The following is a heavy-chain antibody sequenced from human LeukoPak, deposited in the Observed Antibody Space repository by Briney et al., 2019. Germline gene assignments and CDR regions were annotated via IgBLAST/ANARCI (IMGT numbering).Heavy chain of an antibody. D-gene: IGHD5-18*01. CDR2: INHSGST. CDR1: GYSIRSGYD. Sequence: SETLALTCTVWGYSIRSGYDWGWICQRPGNGLEWIGEINHSGSTNYNPSLKSRVTISVDTSKNQFFLKLSSVTAADTAVYYCARGSHGYSYGYGYWGQGTLVTVSS. CDR3: ARGSHGYSYGYGY. V-gene: IGHV4-38-2*02. J-gene: IGHJ4*02.